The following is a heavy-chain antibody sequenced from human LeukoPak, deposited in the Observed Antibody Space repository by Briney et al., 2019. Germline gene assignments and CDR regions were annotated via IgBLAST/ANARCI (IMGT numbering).Heavy chain of an antibody. CDR3: ARDGTAAGLYFDL. D-gene: IGHD6-13*01. Sequence: GGSLRLSCAVSGFTFTDYWMNWVRQAPGKGLEWVACIRQDGSEKTYVDSVKGRFTISRDNTKNSLSLQVNSLRAEDTAVYYCARDGTAAGLYFDLWGQGTLVTVSS. CDR1: GFTFTDYW. V-gene: IGHV3-7*01. CDR2: IRQDGSEK. J-gene: IGHJ4*01.